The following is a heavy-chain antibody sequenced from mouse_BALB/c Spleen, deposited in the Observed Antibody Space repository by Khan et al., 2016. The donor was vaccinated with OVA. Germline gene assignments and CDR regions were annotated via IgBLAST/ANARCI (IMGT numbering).Heavy chain of an antibody. CDR3: GIDVSYRRNDGWFAY. CDR2: INPSNGYT. V-gene: IGHV1-4*01. J-gene: IGHJ3*01. CDR1: GYTFTSYT. D-gene: IGHD2-14*01. Sequence: QVQLQQSGAELARPGASVKMSCKASGYTFTSYTIHWIKLRPGQGLEWIGYINPSNGYTNYNQKFKDKAILTADKTSTTAYMQLSSLTSDDSAVXYCGIDVSYRRNDGWFAYWGQGTLVTVSA.